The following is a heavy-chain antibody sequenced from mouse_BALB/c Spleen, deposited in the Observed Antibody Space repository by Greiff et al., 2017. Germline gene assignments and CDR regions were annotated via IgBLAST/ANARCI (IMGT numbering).Heavy chain of an antibody. J-gene: IGHJ2*01. CDR1: GFAFSSYD. D-gene: IGHD1-1*01. Sequence: EVQVVESGGGLVKPGGSLKLSCAASGFAFSSYDMSWVRQTPEKRLEWVAYISSGGGSTYYPDTVKGRFTISRDNAKNTLYLQMSSLKSEDTAMYYCARQRITTVALDYWGQGTTLTVSS. CDR3: ARQRITTVALDY. CDR2: ISSGGGST. V-gene: IGHV5-12-1*01.